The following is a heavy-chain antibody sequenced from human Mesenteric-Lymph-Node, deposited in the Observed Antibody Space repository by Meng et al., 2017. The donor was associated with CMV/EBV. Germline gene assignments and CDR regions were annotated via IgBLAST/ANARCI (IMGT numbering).Heavy chain of an antibody. CDR1: GFTFSSHA. CDR2: ISGSGGST. J-gene: IGHJ4*02. D-gene: IGHD6-13*01. V-gene: IGHV3-23*01. Sequence: CAASGFTFSSHAMSWVRQAPGKGLEWVSTISGSGGSTYYADSVKGRFTISRDNSKNTVFLHMNSLRVEDTAVYYCAKDRSSSWNPEYWGQGTLVTVSS. CDR3: AKDRSSSWNPEY.